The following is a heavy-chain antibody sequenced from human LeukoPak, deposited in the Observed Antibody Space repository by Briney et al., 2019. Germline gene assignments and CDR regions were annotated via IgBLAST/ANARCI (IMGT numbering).Heavy chain of an antibody. CDR3: AKDGHIVVVTAPNYFDY. CDR2: ISGSGGST. D-gene: IGHD2-21*02. Sequence: GGSLRLSCAASGFTVSTNYMSWVRQAPGKGLEWVSAISGSGGSTYYADSVKGRFTISRDNSKNTLYLQMNSLRAEDTAVYYCAKDGHIVVVTAPNYFDYWGQGTLVTVSS. CDR1: GFTVSTNY. J-gene: IGHJ4*02. V-gene: IGHV3-23*01.